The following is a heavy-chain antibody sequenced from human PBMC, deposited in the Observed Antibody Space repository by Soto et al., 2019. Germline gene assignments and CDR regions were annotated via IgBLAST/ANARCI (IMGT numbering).Heavy chain of an antibody. CDR1: GGTFSSYT. Sequence: QVQLVQSGAEVKKPGSSVKVSCKASGGTFSSYTISWVRQAPGQGLEWMGRIIPILGIANYAQKFQGRVPITADKSTSTAYMELSSLRSEDTAVYDCARGGWLLLRTEYCQHWGQGTLVTVSS. CDR3: ARGGWLLLRTEYCQH. D-gene: IGHD3-22*01. CDR2: IIPILGIA. J-gene: IGHJ1*01. V-gene: IGHV1-69*02.